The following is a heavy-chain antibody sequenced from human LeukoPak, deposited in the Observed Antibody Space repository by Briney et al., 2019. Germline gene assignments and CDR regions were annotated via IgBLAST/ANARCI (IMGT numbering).Heavy chain of an antibody. CDR2: IKSKTDGGTA. V-gene: IGHV3-15*01. Sequence: GGSLRLSCAASGFTFSNTWMTWVRQAPGTGLEWVGRIKSKTDGGTADYAAPVKGRFTISRDDSKNTLYLQMNSLKSEDTAGYYGATDLGGERPGDFGGKGTLATVSS. D-gene: IGHD3-16*01. CDR3: ATDLGGERPGDF. CDR1: GFTFSNTW. J-gene: IGHJ4*02.